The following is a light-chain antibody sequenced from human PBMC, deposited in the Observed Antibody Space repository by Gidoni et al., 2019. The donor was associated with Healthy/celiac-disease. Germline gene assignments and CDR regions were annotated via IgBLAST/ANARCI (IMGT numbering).Light chain of an antibody. CDR1: SSHIGAGHH. CDR2: CNC. V-gene: IGLV1-40*01. J-gene: IGLJ1*01. Sequence: QSLLTQPPAVSRATGPRVTISCTGGSSHIGAGHHLHWYQQLPATAPKRLIYCNCQRPSRVPHRFSASNSRPSSSLASPGPQAEDEADYYCQFYASRLSCYVFGTGTKVTVL. CDR3: QFYASRLSCYV.